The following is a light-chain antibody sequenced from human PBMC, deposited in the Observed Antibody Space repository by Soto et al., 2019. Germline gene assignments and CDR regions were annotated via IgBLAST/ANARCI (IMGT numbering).Light chain of an antibody. J-gene: IGKJ1*01. V-gene: IGKV1-39*01. CDR3: QQSYSTPPWT. Sequence: DIQVTQSPYTLSASVGDIITITFRASQYISNWLACYQQKPGKAPKLLIYDVSTLKSGVPSRFSGSPLSGSASGTDFTLTISSLQPEDFATYFCQQSYSTPPWTFGQGTKVDIK. CDR1: QYISNW. CDR2: DVS.